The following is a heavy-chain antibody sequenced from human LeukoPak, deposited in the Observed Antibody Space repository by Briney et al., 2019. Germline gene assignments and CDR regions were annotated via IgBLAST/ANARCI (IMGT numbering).Heavy chain of an antibody. D-gene: IGHD4-17*01. Sequence: PSETLSLTCTVSGGSISSSSYYWGWIRQPPGKGLEWIGSIYHSGNTYYNPSLKSRVTISVDTSKNQFSLKLSSVTAADTAVYYCARAPLRYDAFDIWGQGTMVTVSS. CDR1: GGSISSSSYY. CDR3: ARAPLRYDAFDI. J-gene: IGHJ3*02. V-gene: IGHV4-39*07. CDR2: IYHSGNT.